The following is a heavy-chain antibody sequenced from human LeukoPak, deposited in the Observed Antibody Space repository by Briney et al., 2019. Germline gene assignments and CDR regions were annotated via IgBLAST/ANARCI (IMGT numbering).Heavy chain of an antibody. CDR2: IYYSGST. V-gene: IGHV4-59*01. CDR1: GGSISSYY. Sequence: SETLSLTCTVYGGSISSYYWSWIRQPPGKGLEWIGYIYYSGSTNYNPSLKSRVTISVDTSKNQFSLKLSSVTAADTAVYYCAREVGRGEGAFDIWGQGTMVTVSS. D-gene: IGHD3-16*01. J-gene: IGHJ3*02. CDR3: AREVGRGEGAFDI.